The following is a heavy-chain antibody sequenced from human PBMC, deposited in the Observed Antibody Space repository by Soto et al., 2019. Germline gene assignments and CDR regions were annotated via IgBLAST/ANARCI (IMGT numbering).Heavy chain of an antibody. CDR3: ARLGQTDIVVVPAASSYMDV. J-gene: IGHJ6*03. CDR1: GYTFTSYG. D-gene: IGHD2-2*01. Sequence: ASVKVSCKASGYTFTSYGISWVRQAPGQGLEWMGWISAYNGNTNYAQKLQGRVTMTTDTSTSTAYMELRSLRSDDTAVYYCARLGQTDIVVVPAASSYMDVWGKGTTVTVS. CDR2: ISAYNGNT. V-gene: IGHV1-18*01.